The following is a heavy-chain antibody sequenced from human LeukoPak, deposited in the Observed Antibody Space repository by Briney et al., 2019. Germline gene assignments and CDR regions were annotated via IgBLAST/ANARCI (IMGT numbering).Heavy chain of an antibody. V-gene: IGHV3-30-3*01. CDR2: ISYDGSNK. J-gene: IGHJ6*02. D-gene: IGHD3-22*01. CDR1: GFNFRHYA. Sequence: PGGSLRLSCTTSGFNFRHYALTWVRQAPGKGLEWVAVISYDGSNKYYADSVKGRFTTSRDNSKNTLYLQMNSLRAEDTAVYYCARSYGGYDSSGYLRYGMDVWGQGTTVTVSS. CDR3: ARSYGGYDSSGYLRYGMDV.